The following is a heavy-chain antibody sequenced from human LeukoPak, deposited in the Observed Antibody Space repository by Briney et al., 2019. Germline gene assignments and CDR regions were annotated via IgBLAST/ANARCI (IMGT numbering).Heavy chain of an antibody. Sequence: ASVKVSCKVSGYTLTELSMHWVRQAPGKGLEWMGGFDPEDGETIYAQKFQGRVTMTEDTSTDTAYMELSSLRSEDTAVYYCGTDGRRSGGGDYWGQGTLVTVSS. CDR2: FDPEDGET. D-gene: IGHD3-10*01. CDR1: GYTLTELS. J-gene: IGHJ4*02. CDR3: GTDGRRSGGGDY. V-gene: IGHV1-24*01.